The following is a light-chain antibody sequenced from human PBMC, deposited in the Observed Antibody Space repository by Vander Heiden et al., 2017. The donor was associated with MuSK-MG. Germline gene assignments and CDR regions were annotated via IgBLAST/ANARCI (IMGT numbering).Light chain of an antibody. V-gene: IGLV1-40*01. CDR3: QSYDSSLTGSYV. J-gene: IGLJ1*01. CDR2: ANT. Sequence: ALRLLVYANTNRPSGVPDRFSGSKSDTSAALAITGFQAEDEAVYYCQSYDSSLTGSYVFGTGTKVTVL.